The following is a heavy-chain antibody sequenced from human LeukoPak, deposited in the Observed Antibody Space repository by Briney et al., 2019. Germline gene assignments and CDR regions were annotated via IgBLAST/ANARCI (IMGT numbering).Heavy chain of an antibody. J-gene: IGHJ4*02. V-gene: IGHV1-2*02. CDR2: INPNSGGT. D-gene: IGHD6-13*01. CDR1: GYTFTGYY. CDR3: ARDLGIAAAGTREYYFDY. Sequence: EASVKVSCKASGYTFTGYYMHWVRQAPGQGLEWMGWINPNSGGTNYAQKFQGRVTMTRDTSISTAYMELSRLRSDDTAVYYCARDLGIAAAGTREYYFDYWGQGTLVTVSS.